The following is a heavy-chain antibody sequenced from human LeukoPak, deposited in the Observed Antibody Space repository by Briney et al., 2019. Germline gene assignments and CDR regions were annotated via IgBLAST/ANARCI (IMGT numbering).Heavy chain of an antibody. CDR2: IYYSGST. CDR3: AGGYSYGKKDY. D-gene: IGHD5-18*01. V-gene: IGHV4-59*01. Sequence: SETLSLTCTVSGGSISSYYWSWIRQPPGKGLDWIGYIYYSGSTNYNPSLKSRVTISVDTSKNQFSLKLSSVTAADTAVYYCAGGYSYGKKDYWGQGTLVTVSS. CDR1: GGSISSYY. J-gene: IGHJ4*02.